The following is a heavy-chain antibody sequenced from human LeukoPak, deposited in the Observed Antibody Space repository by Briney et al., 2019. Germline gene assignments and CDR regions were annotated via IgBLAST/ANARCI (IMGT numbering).Heavy chain of an antibody. CDR1: GYTCTSYG. J-gene: IGHJ4*02. D-gene: IGHD2-2*01. CDR3: ARSCSLEDSCETGFDY. V-gene: IGHV1-18*01. Sequence: GASVKVSCKASGYTCTSYGISWVRQAPGQGLEWMGWISAYNGNTNYAQKLQGRVTMTTDTSTSTAYMELRSLRSDDTAVYYCARSCSLEDSCETGFDYWGQGTLVTVSS. CDR2: ISAYNGNT.